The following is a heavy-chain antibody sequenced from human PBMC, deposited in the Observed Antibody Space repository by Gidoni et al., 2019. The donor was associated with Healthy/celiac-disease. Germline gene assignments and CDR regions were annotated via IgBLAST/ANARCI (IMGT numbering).Heavy chain of an antibody. CDR3: AKELTSFGELSPSYYYYGMDV. CDR2: ISYDGSNK. J-gene: IGHJ6*02. V-gene: IGHV3-30*18. D-gene: IGHD3-10*01. Sequence: QVQLVESGGGVVQPGRSLRLSCAASGFTFSSSAMPWVRQAPGKGLEWVAVISYDGSNKYYADAVKGRFTISRDNSKNTLYLQMNSLRAEDTAVYYCAKELTSFGELSPSYYYYGMDVWGQGTTVTVSS. CDR1: GFTFSSSA.